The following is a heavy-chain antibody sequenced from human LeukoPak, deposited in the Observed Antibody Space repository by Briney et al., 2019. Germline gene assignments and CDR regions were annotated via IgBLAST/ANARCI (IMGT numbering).Heavy chain of an antibody. D-gene: IGHD6-19*01. J-gene: IGHJ5*02. Sequence: SETLSLTCTVSGGSISGYYWNWIRQPAGKGLEWIGRIFHRWSTNYNPSLNSRVTMSVDTSKNQFSLKLSSVTAADTAVYYCARSRIVLADSLDPWGQGTLVTVSS. V-gene: IGHV4-4*07. CDR3: ARSRIVLADSLDP. CDR1: GGSISGYY. CDR2: IFHRWST.